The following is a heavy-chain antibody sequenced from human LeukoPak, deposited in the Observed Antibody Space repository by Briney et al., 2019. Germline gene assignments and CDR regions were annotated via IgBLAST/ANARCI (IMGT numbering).Heavy chain of an antibody. CDR2: IYYSGST. D-gene: IGHD4-17*01. CDR1: GGSISSGDYY. J-gene: IGHJ4*02. Sequence: SETLSLTCTVSGGSISSGDYYWSWIRQPPGKGLEWIGYIYYSGSTYYNPSLKSRVTISVDTSKNQFSLKLSSVTAADTAVYYCARAPDDYGDYVFEFDYWGQGTLVTVSS. CDR3: ARAPDDYGDYVFEFDY. V-gene: IGHV4-30-4*08.